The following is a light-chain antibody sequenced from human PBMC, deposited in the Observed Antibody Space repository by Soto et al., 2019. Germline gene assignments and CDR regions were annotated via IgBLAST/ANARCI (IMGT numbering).Light chain of an antibody. CDR3: YSAADDNVV. V-gene: IGLV3-27*01. J-gene: IGLJ3*02. CDR2: KHT. CDR1: VLAKKQ. Sequence: SYELTQPSSVSVSPGQTARITCSGDVLAKKQSRWLQQKPGQAPVLLIYKHTERPSGIPDRFSGSSSGTTVTLTISGAQVEDEADYYCYSAADDNVVFGGGTKLTVL.